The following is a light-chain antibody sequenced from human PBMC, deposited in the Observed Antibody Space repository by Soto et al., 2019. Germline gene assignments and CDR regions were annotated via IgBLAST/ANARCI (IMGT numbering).Light chain of an antibody. Sequence: DIQMTQSPSSLSASVGDRVTITCQASQDIKDFLNWYQQKPGKAPKLLIYDASNLETGVPSRFSGRGSGTEFTITIAILQRKDIAKYYYQKYDGLPSYTFGQGTKLEIK. J-gene: IGKJ2*01. CDR1: QDIKDF. CDR2: DAS. V-gene: IGKV1-33*01. CDR3: QKYDGLPSYT.